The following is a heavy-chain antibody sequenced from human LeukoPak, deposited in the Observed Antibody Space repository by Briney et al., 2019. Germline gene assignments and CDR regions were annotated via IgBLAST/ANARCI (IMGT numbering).Heavy chain of an antibody. D-gene: IGHD1-26*01. Sequence: GGSLRLSCAASGFTFSSYAMHWVRQAPGKGLKWVAVISYDGSNKYYADSVKGRFTISRDNSKNTLYLQMNSLRAEDTAVYYCARVSIELELNDAFDIWGQGTMVTVSS. CDR2: ISYDGSNK. CDR1: GFTFSSYA. J-gene: IGHJ3*02. CDR3: ARVSIELELNDAFDI. V-gene: IGHV3-30-3*01.